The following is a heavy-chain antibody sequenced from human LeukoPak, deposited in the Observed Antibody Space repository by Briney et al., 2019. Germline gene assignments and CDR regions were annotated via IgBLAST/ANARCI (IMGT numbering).Heavy chain of an antibody. CDR1: GLTVSSNY. CDR3: ARTFGWYYFDY. D-gene: IGHD3-10*01. CDR2: IYSGGST. V-gene: IGHV3-66*01. Sequence: GGSLRLSCAASGLTVSSNYMSWVRQAPGKGLEWVSVIYSGGSTYYADSVKGRFTISRDNSKNTLYLQMNSLRAEDTAVYYCARTFGWYYFDYWGQGTLVTVSS. J-gene: IGHJ4*02.